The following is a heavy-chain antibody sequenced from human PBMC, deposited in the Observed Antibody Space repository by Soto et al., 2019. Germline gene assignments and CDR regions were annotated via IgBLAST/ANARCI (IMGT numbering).Heavy chain of an antibody. J-gene: IGHJ4*02. V-gene: IGHV3-66*01. CDR3: ARDPWAADY. CDR2: IYSGGST. D-gene: IGHD3-16*01. CDR1: ELTVSTKY. Sequence: EVQLVESGGGLVQPGGSLSLSWEASELTVSTKYRSWARRAPGKGLEWVSVIYSGGSTFYADSVRGRFTISRDNSKNTVNLQMNSLRAEDTAVYYCARDPWAADYWGQGTLVTVSS.